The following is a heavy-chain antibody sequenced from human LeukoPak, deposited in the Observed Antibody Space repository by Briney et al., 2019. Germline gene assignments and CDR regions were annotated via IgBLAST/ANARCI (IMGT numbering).Heavy chain of an antibody. Sequence: SETLSLTCAVYGGSFGGYYWSWIRQPPGKGLEWIGYIYYSGSTYYNPSLKSRVTISVDTSKNQFSLKLSSVTAADTAVYYCARGYYDSSGYYYQDAFDIWGQGTMVTVSS. J-gene: IGHJ3*02. CDR2: IYYSGST. D-gene: IGHD3-22*01. CDR1: GGSFGGYY. V-gene: IGHV4-31*11. CDR3: ARGYYDSSGYYYQDAFDI.